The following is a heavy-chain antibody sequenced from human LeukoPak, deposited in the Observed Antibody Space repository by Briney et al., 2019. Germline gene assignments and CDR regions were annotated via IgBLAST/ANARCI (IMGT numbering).Heavy chain of an antibody. J-gene: IGHJ4*02. CDR2: INAGNGNT. Sequence: ASVKVSCKASGYTFTSYAMHWVRQAPGQRLEWMGWINAGNGNTKYSQKFQGRVTITRDTSASTAYMEPSSLRSEDTAVYYCASGYCSSTSCYKAKGILDYWGQGTLVTVSS. CDR1: GYTFTSYA. D-gene: IGHD2-2*02. V-gene: IGHV1-3*01. CDR3: ASGYCSSTSCYKAKGILDY.